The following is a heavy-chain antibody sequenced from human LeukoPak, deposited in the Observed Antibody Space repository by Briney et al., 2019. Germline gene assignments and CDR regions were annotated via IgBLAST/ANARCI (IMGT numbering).Heavy chain of an antibody. CDR2: INPSGGST. J-gene: IGHJ5*02. V-gene: IGHV1-46*01. Sequence: GASVKVSCKASGYTFTSYYMHWVRQAPGQGLEWMGIINPSGGSTSYAQKFQGRVTMTRDTSTSTVYMELSSLRSEDTAVYYCARAVAAAGTRGERWFDPWGQGTLVTVSS. D-gene: IGHD6-13*01. CDR3: ARAVAAAGTRGERWFDP. CDR1: GYTFTSYY.